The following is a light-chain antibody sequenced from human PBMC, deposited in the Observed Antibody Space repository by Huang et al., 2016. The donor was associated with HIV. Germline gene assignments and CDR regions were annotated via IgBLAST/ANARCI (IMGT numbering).Light chain of an antibody. CDR3: MQALQTPT. CDR1: QSLLHSNGYTC. J-gene: IGKJ1*01. Sequence: DIVMTQSPLSLPVTPGEPASISCRSSQSLLHSNGYTCLNWYLQKPGQSPQLLIYLGSNRASGVPDRFGGSGSGTDFTLKISRVEAEDVGVYYCMQALQTPTFGQGTKVEIK. CDR2: LGS. V-gene: IGKV2-28*01.